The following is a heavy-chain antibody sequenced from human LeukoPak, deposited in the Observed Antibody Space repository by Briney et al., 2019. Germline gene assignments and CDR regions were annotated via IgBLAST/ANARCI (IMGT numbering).Heavy chain of an antibody. D-gene: IGHD2-2*01. CDR1: GFTFSSYA. CDR3: AARADQPY. V-gene: IGHV3-23*01. CDR2: ISGGGTVT. J-gene: IGHJ4*02. Sequence: GGSLRLSCEASGFTFSSYAVSWVRQAPGKGLEWVSVISGGGTVTFYADSVKGRFTISRDNSKNTLYLQMNSLRAEDTALYYCAARADQPYWGQGTLVTVSS.